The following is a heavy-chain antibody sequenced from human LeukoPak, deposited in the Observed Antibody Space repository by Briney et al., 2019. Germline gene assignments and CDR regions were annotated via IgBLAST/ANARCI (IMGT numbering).Heavy chain of an antibody. CDR3: AKVQRDFVVVVAATRDYYYYGMDV. V-gene: IGHV3-23*01. CDR1: GFTFSTYA. D-gene: IGHD2-15*01. J-gene: IGHJ6*02. Sequence: QPGGSLRLSCEASGFTFSTYAMSWVRQAPGKGLEWVSAISGSGGSTYYADSVKGRFTISRDNSKNTLYLQMNSLRAEDTAVYYCAKVQRDFVVVVAATRDYYYYGMDVWGQGTTVTVSS. CDR2: ISGSGGST.